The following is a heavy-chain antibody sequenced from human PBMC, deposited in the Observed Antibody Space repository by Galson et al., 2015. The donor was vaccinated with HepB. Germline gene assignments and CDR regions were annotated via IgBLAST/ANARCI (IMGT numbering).Heavy chain of an antibody. V-gene: IGHV3-9*01. CDR1: GFTFDDYA. CDR3: AKSPRAPIFSGHFDY. Sequence: SLRLSCAASGFTFDDYAMHWVRQAPGKGLEWVSGISWNSGSIGCADSVKGRFTISRDNAKNSLYLQMNSLRAEDTALYYCAKSPRAPIFSGHFDYWGQGTLVTVSS. J-gene: IGHJ4*02. D-gene: IGHD3-9*01. CDR2: ISWNSGSI.